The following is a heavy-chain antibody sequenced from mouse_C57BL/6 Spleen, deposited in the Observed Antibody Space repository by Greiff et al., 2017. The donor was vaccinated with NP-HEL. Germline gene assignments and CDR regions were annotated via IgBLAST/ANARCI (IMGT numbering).Heavy chain of an antibody. CDR3: ARRGNWYFDV. Sequence: EVQLQQSGGGLVQPGGSLKLSCAASGFTFSDYGMAWVRQAPRKGPEWVAFISNLAYSIYYADTVTGRFTISRENAKNTLYLEMSSLRSEDTAMYYCARRGNWYFDVWGTGTTVTVSS. J-gene: IGHJ1*03. V-gene: IGHV5-15*04. CDR1: GFTFSDYG. CDR2: ISNLAYSI.